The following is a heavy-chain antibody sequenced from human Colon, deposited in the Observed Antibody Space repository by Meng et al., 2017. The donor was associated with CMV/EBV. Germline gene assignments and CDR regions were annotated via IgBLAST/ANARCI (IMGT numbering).Heavy chain of an antibody. D-gene: IGHD3/OR15-3a*01. Sequence: GGSLRLSCVASGFTFDEYGMHWVRQAPGKGLVWVSRTNSDGSSTRYADSVKGRFTISRDNAKNTLYLQMNSLRAEDTAVYYCARDRRSSDLPDYWGQGTLVTVSS. CDR3: ARDRRSSDLPDY. CDR2: TNSDGSST. J-gene: IGHJ4*02. CDR1: GFTFDEYG. V-gene: IGHV3-74*01.